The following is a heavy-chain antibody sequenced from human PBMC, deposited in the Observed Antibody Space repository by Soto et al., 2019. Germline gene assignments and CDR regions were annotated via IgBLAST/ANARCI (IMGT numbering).Heavy chain of an antibody. CDR2: LYYSGST. J-gene: IGHJ4*02. V-gene: IGHV4-39*01. CDR3: ARRPMVLDFEWLLYYDS. CDR1: GGSITNSNYY. D-gene: IGHD3-9*01. Sequence: PSETLSLTCTVSGGSITNSNYYWGWIRQPPGQGLEWIGSLYYSGSTYYNPSLKSRVTVSVDTSKNQFSLKLRSVTAADTAVYYCARRPMVLDFEWLLYYDSWGQGTLLTVSS.